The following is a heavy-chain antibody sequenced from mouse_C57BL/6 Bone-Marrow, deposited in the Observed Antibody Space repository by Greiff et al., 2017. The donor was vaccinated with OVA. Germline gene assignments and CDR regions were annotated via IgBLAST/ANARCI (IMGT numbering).Heavy chain of an antibody. CDR3: ARYPYYGYAMDY. J-gene: IGHJ4*01. CDR2: IYPGDGDT. D-gene: IGHD1-1*01. CDR1: GYAFSSSW. Sequence: VQLQQSGAELVKPGAPVKISCKASGYAFSSSWMNWVKQRPGKGLEWIGQIYPGDGDTNSNGKFKGKATLTADKSSSTAYMQLSSLTSEDSAVYFCARYPYYGYAMDYWGQGTSVTVSS. V-gene: IGHV1-80*01.